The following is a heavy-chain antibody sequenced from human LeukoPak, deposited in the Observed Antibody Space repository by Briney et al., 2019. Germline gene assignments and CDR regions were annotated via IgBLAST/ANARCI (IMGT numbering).Heavy chain of an antibody. CDR3: VSIDLDS. CDR1: GFTFRNFG. J-gene: IGHJ4*02. CDR2: IWYDGSNK. Sequence: GGSLRLSCAASGFTFRNFGMHWVRQAPGKGLEWVAIIWYDGSNKYYADSVRGRFAISRDNSKNTLYLQMNSLRSEDTAVYYCVSIDLDSWGQGTLVTVSS. D-gene: IGHD3-16*02. V-gene: IGHV3-30*02.